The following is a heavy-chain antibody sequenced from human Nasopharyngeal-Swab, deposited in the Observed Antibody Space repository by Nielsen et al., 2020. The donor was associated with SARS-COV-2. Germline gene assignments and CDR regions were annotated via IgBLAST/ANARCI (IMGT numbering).Heavy chain of an antibody. V-gene: IGHV3-21*01. Sequence: GGSLRLSCAASGFTFSSYSMNWVRQAPGKGLEWVSSISSSSSYIYYADSVKGRFTISRDNAKNSLYLQMNSLRAEDTAVYYCARSYEYYYGSGSYYKSAQDYWGQGTLVTVSS. J-gene: IGHJ4*02. CDR3: ARSYEYYYGSGSYYKSAQDY. CDR2: ISSSSSYI. D-gene: IGHD3-10*01. CDR1: GFTFSSYS.